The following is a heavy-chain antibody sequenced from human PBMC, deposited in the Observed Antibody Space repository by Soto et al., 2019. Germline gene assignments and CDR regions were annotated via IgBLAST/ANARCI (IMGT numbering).Heavy chain of an antibody. J-gene: IGHJ5*02. CDR2: ISGSGETT. CDR1: GFTFSTYA. V-gene: IGHV3-23*01. D-gene: IGHD2-15*01. Sequence: EVQLFESGGGLVQPGGPLRLPCAASGFTFSTYALNWVRQAPGTGLGWVSSISGSGETTYYAESVTGRFNISRDSSKNTLYLQMNSLRAEDTAIYYCAKDGGGTCYIGCWFDPWGQGTLVTVSS. CDR3: AKDGGGTCYIGCWFDP.